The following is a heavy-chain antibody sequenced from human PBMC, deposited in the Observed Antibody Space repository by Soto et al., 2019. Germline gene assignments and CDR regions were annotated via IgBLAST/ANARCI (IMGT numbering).Heavy chain of an antibody. J-gene: IGHJ4*02. CDR1: GFTFSVYW. D-gene: IGHD1-26*01. CDR3: ARAIGASAAF. V-gene: IGHV3-7*01. Sequence: GGSLRLSCRASGFTFSVYWRHWVRQAPGKGLEWVANVKGDESERYYVDSVKGRFTISRDNAKNSLYLQMNSLRAGDAGVYYCARAIGASAAFWGQGILVTVSS. CDR2: VKGDESER.